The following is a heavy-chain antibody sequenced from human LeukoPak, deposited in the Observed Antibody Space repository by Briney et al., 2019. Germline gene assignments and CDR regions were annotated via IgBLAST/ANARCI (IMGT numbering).Heavy chain of an antibody. CDR2: ISYDGKNK. V-gene: IGHV3-30*03. CDR1: GFTFNNYG. CDR3: ARDMGSGSYSADYYGMDV. D-gene: IGHD1-26*01. Sequence: GGSLRLSCAASGFTFNNYGIHWVCQVPGKGLEWVAVISYDGKNKYYADSVKGRFTISRDNSKNTLYLQMSSLRAEDTAVYYCARDMGSGSYSADYYGMDVWGQGTTVTVSS. J-gene: IGHJ6*02.